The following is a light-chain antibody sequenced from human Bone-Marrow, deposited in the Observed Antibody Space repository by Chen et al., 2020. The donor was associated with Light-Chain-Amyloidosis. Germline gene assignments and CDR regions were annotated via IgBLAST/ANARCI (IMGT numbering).Light chain of an antibody. V-gene: IGLV3-25*03. Sequence: SYELTQPPSVSVSPVQTARITCSGDDLPTKYAYWYQQKPGQAPVLVIHRGTERPSGISERFSGSSSGTTATLTISGGQAEDEADYHCQSADSSGTYEVIFGGGTKLTVL. J-gene: IGLJ2*01. CDR1: DLPTKY. CDR3: QSADSSGTYEVI. CDR2: RGT.